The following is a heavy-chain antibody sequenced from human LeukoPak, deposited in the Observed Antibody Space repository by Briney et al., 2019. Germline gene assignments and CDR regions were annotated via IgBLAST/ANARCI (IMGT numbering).Heavy chain of an antibody. Sequence: GGSLRLSCAGSGFTFRNYAMHWVRQAPVTGLQYVSAITTNGSRTFYANSVKGRFTISRDNAKDTVYLQMDSLRADDTAVYYCVRDSFYTGYDRGFGYWGQGALVTVSS. J-gene: IGHJ4*02. D-gene: IGHD5-12*01. V-gene: IGHV3-64*01. CDR1: GFTFRNYA. CDR2: ITTNGSRT. CDR3: VRDSFYTGYDRGFGY.